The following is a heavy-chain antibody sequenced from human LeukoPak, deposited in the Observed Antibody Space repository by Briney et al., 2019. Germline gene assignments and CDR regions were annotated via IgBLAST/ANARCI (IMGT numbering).Heavy chain of an antibody. Sequence: GGSLRLSCAASGFTFSSYAMHWVRQAPGKGLEWVAVISYDGSDKYYADSVKGRFTISRDNSKNTLYLQMNSLRAEDTAVYYCAREGYDYVWGSYRYTDYYYYYGMDVWGQGTTVTVSS. CDR2: ISYDGSDK. V-gene: IGHV3-30-3*01. CDR1: GFTFSSYA. CDR3: AREGYDYVWGSYRYTDYYYYYGMDV. D-gene: IGHD3-16*02. J-gene: IGHJ6*02.